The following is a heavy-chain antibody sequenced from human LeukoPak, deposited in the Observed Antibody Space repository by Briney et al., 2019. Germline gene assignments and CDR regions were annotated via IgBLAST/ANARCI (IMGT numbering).Heavy chain of an antibody. CDR2: IYTSGST. Sequence: SETLSLTCTVSGGSISSGSYYWSWIRQPAGKGLEWIGRIYTSGSTNYNPSLKSRVTISVDTSKNQFSLKLSSVTAADTAVYYCARHADSSSWPRSGRWFDPWGQGTLVTVSS. CDR3: ARHADSSSWPRSGRWFDP. V-gene: IGHV4-61*02. J-gene: IGHJ5*02. CDR1: GGSISSGSYY. D-gene: IGHD6-13*01.